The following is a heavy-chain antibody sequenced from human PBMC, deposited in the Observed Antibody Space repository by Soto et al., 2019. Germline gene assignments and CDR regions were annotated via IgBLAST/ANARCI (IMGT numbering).Heavy chain of an antibody. J-gene: IGHJ5*02. V-gene: IGHV1-18*01. CDR3: ARVGDGTSGYNWFDP. CDR1: GYTFTSYG. Sequence: ASVKVSCKASGYTFTSYGISWVRQAPGQGLEWMGWISAYNGNTNYAQKLQGRVTMTTDTSTSTAYMELRSLRSDDTAVYYCARVGDGTSGYNWFDPWGQGTLVTVSS. D-gene: IGHD1-7*01. CDR2: ISAYNGNT.